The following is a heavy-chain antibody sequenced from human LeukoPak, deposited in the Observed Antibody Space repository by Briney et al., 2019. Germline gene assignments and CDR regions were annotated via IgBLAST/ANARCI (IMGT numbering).Heavy chain of an antibody. CDR1: GGSISSYY. V-gene: IGHV4-59*01. J-gene: IGHJ3*02. CDR2: IYYSGST. CDR3: ARGAYPDAFDI. D-gene: IGHD2-21*01. Sequence: SETLSLTCTVSGGSISSYYWSWIRQPPGKGLEWVGYIYYSGSTNYNPSLKSRVTISVDTSKSQFSLKLSSVTAADTAVYYCARGAYPDAFDIWGQGTMVTVSS.